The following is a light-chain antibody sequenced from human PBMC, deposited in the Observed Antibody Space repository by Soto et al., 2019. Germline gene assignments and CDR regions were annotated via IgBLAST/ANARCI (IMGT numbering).Light chain of an antibody. CDR2: GAS. CDR3: QQYNDWALT. CDR1: QSLSSN. V-gene: IGKV3-15*01. Sequence: VMTQSPATLSVSPGEKATLSCRASQSLSSNLGWYQQKPGQAPRLLIFGASTRATGIPARFSGSGSGTEFSLTISSVQSEDFAVYLCQQYNDWALTFGQGTKVEIK. J-gene: IGKJ1*01.